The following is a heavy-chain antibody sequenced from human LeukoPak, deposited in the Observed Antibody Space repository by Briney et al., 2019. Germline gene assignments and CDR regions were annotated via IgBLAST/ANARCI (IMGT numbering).Heavy chain of an antibody. Sequence: ASVKVSCKASGYTFTSYGISWMRQAPGQGLEWMGWISAYNGNTNYAQKLQGRVTMTTDTSTSTAYMELRSLRSEDTAVYYCRFGELSTGDAFDIWGQGTMVTVSS. V-gene: IGHV1-18*01. CDR3: RFGELSTGDAFDI. CDR1: GYTFTSYG. CDR2: ISAYNGNT. J-gene: IGHJ3*02. D-gene: IGHD3-16*01.